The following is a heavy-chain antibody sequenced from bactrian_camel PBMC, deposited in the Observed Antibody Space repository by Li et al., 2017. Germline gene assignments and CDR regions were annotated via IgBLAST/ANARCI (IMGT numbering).Heavy chain of an antibody. Sequence: HVQLVESGGGSVQAGGSLRLSCVASEYVYSSYCMVWFRQAPGKEREEVATIVRDGTTTYADSVKGRFTISKDNANNTVNLMMNSLKPEDAAMYYCAASFSLPCPANAGAVARDYTMDYWGKGTQVTVS. J-gene: IGHJ7*01. CDR1: EYVYSSYC. D-gene: IGHD2*01. CDR2: IVRDGTT. V-gene: IGHV3S53*01.